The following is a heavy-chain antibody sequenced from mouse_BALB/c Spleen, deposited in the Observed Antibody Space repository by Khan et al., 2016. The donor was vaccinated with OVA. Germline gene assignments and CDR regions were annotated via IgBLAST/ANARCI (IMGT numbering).Heavy chain of an antibody. Sequence: QIQLMQSGPELKKPAETLKLTCKASGYTFTNYEVKNVNQASAKDLKWMSCLNTYTGEPTYADDFKGRFSFSLETSDSTAYLQINYVKTEDTATYFYASGGYAYFDVWGAGTTVTVSS. CDR3: ASGGYAYFDV. CDR2: LNTYTGEP. D-gene: IGHD2-2*01. V-gene: IGHV9-3-1*01. CDR1: GYTFTNYE. J-gene: IGHJ1*01.